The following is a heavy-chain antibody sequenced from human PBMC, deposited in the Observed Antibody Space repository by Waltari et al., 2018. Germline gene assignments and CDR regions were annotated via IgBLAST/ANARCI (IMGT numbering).Heavy chain of an antibody. Sequence: EVQLVESGGGLVQPGRSLRLSCAASGFTFDDSAMPWVRQAPGKGREWVSGISWNSGSIGYADSVKGRFTSSRDNAKNSLYLQMNSLRAEDTALYYCAKETREGGGSYVSKGFYWGQGTLVTVSS. CDR3: AKETREGGGSYVSKGFY. D-gene: IGHD1-26*01. V-gene: IGHV3-9*01. CDR2: ISWNSGSI. J-gene: IGHJ4*02. CDR1: GFTFDDSA.